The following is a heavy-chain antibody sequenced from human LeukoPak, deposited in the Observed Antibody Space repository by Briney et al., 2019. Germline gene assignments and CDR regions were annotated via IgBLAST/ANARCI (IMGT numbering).Heavy chain of an antibody. J-gene: IGHJ5*02. CDR3: ATVRLAYYGSGTYWFDP. D-gene: IGHD3-10*01. CDR1: GYTFTGYY. Sequence: ASVKVSCKASGYTFTGYYMHWVRQAPGQGLEWMGWINPNSGGTNYAQKFQGRVTMTRDTSISTAYMELSRLRSDDTAVYYCATVRLAYYGSGTYWFDPWGQGTLVTVSS. V-gene: IGHV1-2*02. CDR2: INPNSGGT.